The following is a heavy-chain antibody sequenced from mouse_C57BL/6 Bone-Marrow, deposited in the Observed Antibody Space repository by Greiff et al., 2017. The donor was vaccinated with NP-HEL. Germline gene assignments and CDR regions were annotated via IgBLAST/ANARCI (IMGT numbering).Heavy chain of an antibody. CDR2: INPSTGGT. D-gene: IGHD2-1*01. V-gene: IGHV1-42*01. Sequence: VQLQQSGPELVKPGASVKISCKASGYSFTGYYMNWVMQSPEKSLEWIGEINPSTGGTTYNQKFKAKATLTVDKSSSTAYMQLKSLTSEDSAVYYCARSKGKALDYWGQGTTLTVSS. J-gene: IGHJ2*01. CDR3: ARSKGKALDY. CDR1: GYSFTGYY.